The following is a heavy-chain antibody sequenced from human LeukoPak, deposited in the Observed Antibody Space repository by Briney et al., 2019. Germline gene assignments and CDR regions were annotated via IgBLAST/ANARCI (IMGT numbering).Heavy chain of an antibody. J-gene: IGHJ3*01. Sequence: SSETLSLTRTVSGVSMDDYFWNWIRQTPGKGLERIGYTHHRGNTNYNSSLASRVTISLDTSKHQFSLRVTSVSAADTAVYFCAGQFCGRDCSGPGAFDFWGQGTMVAVPS. V-gene: IGHV4-59*08. CDR3: AGQFCGRDCSGPGAFDF. CDR1: GVSMDDYF. CDR2: THHRGNT. D-gene: IGHD2-21*02.